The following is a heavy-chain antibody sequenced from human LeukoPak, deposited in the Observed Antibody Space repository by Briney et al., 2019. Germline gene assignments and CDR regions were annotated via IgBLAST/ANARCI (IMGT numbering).Heavy chain of an antibody. D-gene: IGHD1-26*01. J-gene: IGHJ4*02. CDR1: GFAFSSYC. CDR3: ARLGGSYYTY. Sequence: GGSLRLSCVASGFAFSSYCTSWVRQAPGEGLEWVANIKQDGGEKYYVDSVKGRFTISRDNAKNSLFLQMNSLRVEDTAVYYCARLGGSYYTYWGQGTLVTVSS. V-gene: IGHV3-7*01. CDR2: IKQDGGEK.